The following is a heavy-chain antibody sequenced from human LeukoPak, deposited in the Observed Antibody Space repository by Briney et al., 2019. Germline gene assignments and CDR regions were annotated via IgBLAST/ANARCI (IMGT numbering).Heavy chain of an antibody. D-gene: IGHD6-13*01. CDR1: GLTFRSHT. CDR2: ISSNAAYI. V-gene: IGHV3-21*01. CDR3: AREAGRYSSNIDWFDP. Sequence: PGGSLRLSCAASGLTFRSHTMNWVRQAPGKGLEWVSFISSNAAYIYYADSLKGRFTISRDNAKDSLYLQMNSLRAEDTAVYYCAREAGRYSSNIDWFDPWGQGTLVTVSS. J-gene: IGHJ5*02.